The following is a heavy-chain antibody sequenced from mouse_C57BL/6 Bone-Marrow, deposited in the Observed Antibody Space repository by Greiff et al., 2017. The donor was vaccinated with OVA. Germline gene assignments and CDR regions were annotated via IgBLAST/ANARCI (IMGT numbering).Heavy chain of an antibody. J-gene: IGHJ2*01. CDR3: ARDYFDY. CDR2: ISYDGSN. V-gene: IGHV3-6*01. CDR1: GYSITSGYY. Sequence: EVQRVESGPGLVKPSQSLSLTCSVTGYSITSGYYWNWIRQFPGNKLEWMGYISYDGSNNYNPSLKNRISITRDTSKNQFFLKLNSVTTEDTATYYCARDYFDYWGQGTTLTVSS.